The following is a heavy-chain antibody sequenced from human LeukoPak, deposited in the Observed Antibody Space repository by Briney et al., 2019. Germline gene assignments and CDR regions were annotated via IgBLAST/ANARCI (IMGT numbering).Heavy chain of an antibody. V-gene: IGHV4-59*01. CDR3: ARCRYSSSPDFEY. D-gene: IGHD6-13*01. CDR1: GGSISSYY. Sequence: PSGTLSLTCTVSGGSISSYYWSWIRQPPGKGLEWIGYIYYTGGTNYNPSLKSRVTISADTSKNQFFLRLNSVTSADTAVYYCARCRYSSSPDFEYWGQGTLVTVSS. CDR2: IYYTGGT. J-gene: IGHJ4*02.